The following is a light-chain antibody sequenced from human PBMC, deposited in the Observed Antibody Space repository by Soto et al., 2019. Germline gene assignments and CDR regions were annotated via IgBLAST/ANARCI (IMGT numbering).Light chain of an antibody. J-gene: IGLJ1*01. Sequence: QSALTQPASVSGPPGQSITISCTGTSSDVGGYNYVSWYQQHPGEAPKLIICEVINRPSGVSNRFSGSKSGNTASLNISGLQAEDEADYYCSSYTSRSTLVFGTGTKVTGL. CDR3: SSYTSRSTLV. CDR1: SSDVGGYNY. V-gene: IGLV2-14*01. CDR2: EVI.